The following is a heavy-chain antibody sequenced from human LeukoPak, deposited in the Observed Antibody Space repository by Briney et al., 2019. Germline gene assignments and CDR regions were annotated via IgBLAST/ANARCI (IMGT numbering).Heavy chain of an antibody. CDR1: GGTFSSYA. V-gene: IGHV1-69*06. Sequence: ASVKVSCKASGGTFSSYAISWVRQAPGQGLEWMGGIIPLFGTAIYAQKFQGRVTITADKSTTTAYMELSSLRSEDTAVYYCARVGIFREFDYWGQGTLATVSS. J-gene: IGHJ4*02. CDR3: ARVGIFREFDY. D-gene: IGHD2-21*01. CDR2: IIPLFGTA.